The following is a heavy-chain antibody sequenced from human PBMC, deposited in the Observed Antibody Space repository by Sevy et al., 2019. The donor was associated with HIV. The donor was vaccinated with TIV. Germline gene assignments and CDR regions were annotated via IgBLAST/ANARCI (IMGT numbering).Heavy chain of an antibody. V-gene: IGHV3-11*06. J-gene: IGHJ4*02. CDR2: ISSGSTYT. CDR3: ARDRRNYAGQYFDY. CDR1: GFTFSDYY. D-gene: IGHD1-7*01. Sequence: WGSLRLSCAASGFTFSDYYMSWIRQAPGKGLEWVSDISSGSTYTKYADSVKGRITISRDNAKNSLYLQMNSLRVEDTAVYYCARDRRNYAGQYFDYWGQGTLVTVSS.